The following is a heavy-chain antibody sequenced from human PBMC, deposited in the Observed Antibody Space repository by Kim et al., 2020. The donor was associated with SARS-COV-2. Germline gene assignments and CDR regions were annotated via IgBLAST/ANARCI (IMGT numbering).Heavy chain of an antibody. CDR2: ISSSSSTI. D-gene: IGHD6-13*01. V-gene: IGHV3-48*02. J-gene: IGHJ5*02. CDR3: ARDVLEYSSSFHWFDP. CDR1: GFTFSSYS. Sequence: GSLRLSCAASGFTFSSYSMNWVRQAPGKGLEWVSYISSSSSTIYYADSVKGRFTISRDNAKNSLYLQMNSLRDEDTTVYYCARDVLEYSSSFHWFDPWGQGTLVTVSS.